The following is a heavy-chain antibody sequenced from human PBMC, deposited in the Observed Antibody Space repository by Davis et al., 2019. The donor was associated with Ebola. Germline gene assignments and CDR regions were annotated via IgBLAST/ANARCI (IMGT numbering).Heavy chain of an antibody. CDR1: AGSISSYY. V-gene: IGHV4-59*01. CDR2: IYYSGST. Sequence: MPSETLSPTCPVSAGSISSYYWSWIRQPPGKGLEWIGYIYYSGSTNYNPSLKSRVTISVDTSKNQFSLKLSSVTAADTAVYYCARDSWLYGMDVWGQGTTVTVSS. J-gene: IGHJ6*02. D-gene: IGHD5-12*01. CDR3: ARDSWLYGMDV.